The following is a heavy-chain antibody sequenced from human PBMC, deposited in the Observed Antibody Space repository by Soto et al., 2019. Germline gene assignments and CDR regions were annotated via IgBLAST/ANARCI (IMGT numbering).Heavy chain of an antibody. Sequence: GGSLRLSCAASGFTFSSYGMHWVRQAPGKGLEWVAVISYDGSNKYYADSVKGRFTISRDNSKNTLYLQMNSLRAEDTAVYYCAKDLSPQNIPDYSGQGTLVTVSS. J-gene: IGHJ4*02. V-gene: IGHV3-30*18. CDR2: ISYDGSNK. CDR1: GFTFSSYG. CDR3: AKDLSPQNIPDY.